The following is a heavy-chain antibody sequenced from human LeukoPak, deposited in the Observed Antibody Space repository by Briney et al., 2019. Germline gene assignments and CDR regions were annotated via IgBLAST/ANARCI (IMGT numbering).Heavy chain of an antibody. D-gene: IGHD3-9*01. Sequence: PSETLSLTCAVSAGSVSSDNWWSWVRQPPGKGLEWIGEIHHSGNTNYSPSLKSRVTISLDKSRNQFSLKLNSVTAADTAVYYCAKAGVWLPAVWGQGTLVTVSS. J-gene: IGHJ4*02. V-gene: IGHV4-4*02. CDR3: AKAGVWLPAV. CDR2: IHHSGNT. CDR1: AGSVSSDNW.